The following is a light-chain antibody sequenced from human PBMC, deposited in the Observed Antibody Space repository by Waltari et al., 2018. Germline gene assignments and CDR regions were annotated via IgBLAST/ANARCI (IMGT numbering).Light chain of an antibody. CDR3: QQYAGSPWT. J-gene: IGKJ1*01. CDR1: ESISSW. CDR2: EAS. V-gene: IGKV1-5*03. Sequence: ETQMTQSPSTLSASAGDRVTITCRACESISSWLAWYQQKPGRAPKLLVYEASSLERGVPSRFSGGGFGTEFTLTISGLQPDDFATYYCQQYAGSPWTFGQGTKVEIK.